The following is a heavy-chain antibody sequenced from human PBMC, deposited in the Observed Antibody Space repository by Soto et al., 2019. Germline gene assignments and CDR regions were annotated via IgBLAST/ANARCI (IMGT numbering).Heavy chain of an antibody. J-gene: IGHJ5*02. D-gene: IGHD6-19*01. V-gene: IGHV4-31*02. CDR1: GYFIGAGGYY. CDR2: FYSSGSI. Sequence: SETLSLTCFVSGYFIGAGGYYWSWIRHHPGKGLEWIGSFYSSGSIIYKPSLRSRVSISGDMSTNQFSMSLTSVTAADTARYYCARMYSSGSGWFHPWGQGPLVTF. CDR3: ARMYSSGSGWFHP.